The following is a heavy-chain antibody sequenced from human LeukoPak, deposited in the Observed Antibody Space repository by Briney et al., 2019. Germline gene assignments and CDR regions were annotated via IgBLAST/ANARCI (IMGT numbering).Heavy chain of an antibody. Sequence: PSETLSLTCTVSGGSISSSSYYWGWIRQPPGKGLEWIGSIYYSGSTYYNPSLKSRVTISVDTSKNQFSLKLSSVTAADTAVYYCARGFPTYYYDSSGYYSPPYYYYYMDVWGKGTTVTVSS. J-gene: IGHJ6*03. CDR3: ARGFPTYYYDSSGYYSPPYYYYYMDV. D-gene: IGHD3-22*01. CDR2: IYYSGST. V-gene: IGHV4-39*07. CDR1: GGSISSSSYY.